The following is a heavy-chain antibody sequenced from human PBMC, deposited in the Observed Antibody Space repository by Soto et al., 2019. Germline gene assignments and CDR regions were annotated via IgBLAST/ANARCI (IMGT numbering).Heavy chain of an antibody. CDR3: ARQSETLSIYYYYYGMDV. D-gene: IGHD2-21*01. J-gene: IGHJ6*02. CDR1: GGTFSSYA. Sequence: VSCKASGGTFSSYAISWVRQAPGQGLEWMGGIIPIFGTANYAQKFQGRVTITADESTSTAYMELSSLRSEDTAVYYCARQSETLSIYYYYYGMDVWGQGTTVTVSS. CDR2: IIPIFGTA. V-gene: IGHV1-69*01.